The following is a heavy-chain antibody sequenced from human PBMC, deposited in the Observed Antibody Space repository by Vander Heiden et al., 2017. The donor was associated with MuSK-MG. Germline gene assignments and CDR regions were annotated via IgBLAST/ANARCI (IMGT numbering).Heavy chain of an antibody. Sequence: ELQLVESGGGLVKPGGSLRLPCAASGFTFSTSTMNWVRQAPGKGLEWVSSITSRSSIYYADSVKGRFTISRDNAKSSLYLQMNSLRVEDTAVYYCARDPGPGDSWGQGTLVTVSS. CDR3: ARDPGPGDS. V-gene: IGHV3-21*02. CDR1: GFTFSTST. J-gene: IGHJ4*02. CDR2: ITSRSSI.